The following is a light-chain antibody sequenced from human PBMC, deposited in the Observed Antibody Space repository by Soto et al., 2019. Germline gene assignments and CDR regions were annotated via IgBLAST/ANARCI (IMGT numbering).Light chain of an antibody. V-gene: IGLV2-8*01. Sequence: QSALTQPPSASGSPGQSVTISCTGTSSDVGGYNYVSWYQQHPGKAPKLLIYEVSERPSGVPARFSGSKSGNTASLTVSGLQAEDEADYYCSSYAGSNHFVFGTGTGSNSFVFGTRTKVTVL. CDR1: SSDVGGYNY. J-gene: IGLJ1*01. CDR3: SSYAGSNHFVFGTGTGSNSFV. CDR2: EVS.